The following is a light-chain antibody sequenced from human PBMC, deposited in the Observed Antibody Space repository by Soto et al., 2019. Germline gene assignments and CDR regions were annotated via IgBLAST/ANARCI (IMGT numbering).Light chain of an antibody. Sequence: QSALTQPASVSGSPGQSITISCTGTSSDVGGYNHVSWFQQHPGKAPKLVTYDVNNRPSGVSHRFSGSKSGNTASLTISGLQAEDEADYYCSSFSGSSTPYVFGTGTKVTVL. CDR3: SSFSGSSTPYV. CDR2: DVN. J-gene: IGLJ1*01. CDR1: SSDVGGYNH. V-gene: IGLV2-14*01.